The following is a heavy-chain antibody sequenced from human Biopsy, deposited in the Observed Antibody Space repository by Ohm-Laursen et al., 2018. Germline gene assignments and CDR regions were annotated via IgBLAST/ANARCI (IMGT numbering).Heavy chain of an antibody. CDR1: GPSIITYS. Sequence: SDTLSLICSFSGPSIITYSWRWTRQPAGKGLECSGRIYVSGSTNFNPSIKSRVTISLDTSERRFSLELASVTAADTAVYYCARDSPSYADYPLDSWGPGILVTVS. V-gene: IGHV4-4*07. CDR3: ARDSPSYADYPLDS. CDR2: IYVSGST. J-gene: IGHJ4*02. D-gene: IGHD4-17*01.